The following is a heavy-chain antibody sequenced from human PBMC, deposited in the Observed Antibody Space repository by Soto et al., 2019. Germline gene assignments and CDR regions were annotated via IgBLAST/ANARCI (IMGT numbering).Heavy chain of an antibody. V-gene: IGHV3-30*18. J-gene: IGHJ6*02. CDR2: IAYYGSDK. D-gene: IGHD5-12*01. Sequence: GGFMRLRCRVAGWTFKTHAIRWVRKTPGKVLDWMAVIAYYGSDKYYADSVKGRVIISRDNSKNTLNLEMNSLRAEDTAIYYCVKDRVPGAYGTYYGMDLWGQAITVTV. CDR1: GWTFKTHA. CDR3: VKDRVPGAYGTYYGMDL.